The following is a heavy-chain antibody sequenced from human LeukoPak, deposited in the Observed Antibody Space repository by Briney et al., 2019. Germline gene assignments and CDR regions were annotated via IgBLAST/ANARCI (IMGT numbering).Heavy chain of an antibody. Sequence: GGSLRLSCAASGFTFSDYYMNWIRQAPGKGLEWVSYISSSGNSIHYADSVKGRFTISRDNSKTTLSLQMNSLRVEDTAVYYCAKDGAYINYQYYFDSWGRGTLVTVSS. J-gene: IGHJ4*02. V-gene: IGHV3-11*04. D-gene: IGHD4-11*01. CDR2: ISSSGNSI. CDR3: AKDGAYINYQYYFDS. CDR1: GFTFSDYY.